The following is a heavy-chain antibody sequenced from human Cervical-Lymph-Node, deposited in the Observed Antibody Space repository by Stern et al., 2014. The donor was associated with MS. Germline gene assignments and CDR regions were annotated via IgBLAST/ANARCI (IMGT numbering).Heavy chain of an antibody. CDR1: GYTFSSYG. CDR2: ISTYNGNT. D-gene: IGHD4-17*01. Sequence: VQLEESGAEVKKPGASVTVSCKASGYTFSSYGINWVRQAPGQGLEWMGWISTYNGNTNYAQKFQDRFTMTTDTSTETAYIELRSLRFDDTAVYYCVREVYGDLRRLDHWGQGTLVTVSS. V-gene: IGHV1-18*01. J-gene: IGHJ4*02. CDR3: VREVYGDLRRLDH.